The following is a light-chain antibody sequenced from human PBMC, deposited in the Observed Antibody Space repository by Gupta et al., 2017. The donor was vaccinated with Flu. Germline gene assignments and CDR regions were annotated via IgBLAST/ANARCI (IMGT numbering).Light chain of an antibody. CDR1: QSISSY. Sequence: DIHMTQSPSSLSASVGDRVTITCRASQSISSYLNWYEQKPGKAAKLLIYAAFSWQSGVPSRLSGSGYGTDFTLTISSRQPEDFAAYYCQQNDCNPFWTFGQGTKVEIK. CDR2: AAF. J-gene: IGKJ1*01. CDR3: QQNDCNPFWT. V-gene: IGKV1-39*01.